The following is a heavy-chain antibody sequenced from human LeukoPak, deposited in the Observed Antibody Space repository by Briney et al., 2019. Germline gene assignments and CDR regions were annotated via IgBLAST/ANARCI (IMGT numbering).Heavy chain of an antibody. Sequence: ASVKVSCKASGYTFTGYYMHWVRQAPGQGLEWMGWINPNSGGTNYAQKFQGRVTMTRDTSISTAYMELSRLRSDDTAVHYCARTAVPAALGPDAFDIWGQGTMVTVSS. D-gene: IGHD2-2*01. CDR3: ARTAVPAALGPDAFDI. J-gene: IGHJ3*02. V-gene: IGHV1-2*02. CDR2: INPNSGGT. CDR1: GYTFTGYY.